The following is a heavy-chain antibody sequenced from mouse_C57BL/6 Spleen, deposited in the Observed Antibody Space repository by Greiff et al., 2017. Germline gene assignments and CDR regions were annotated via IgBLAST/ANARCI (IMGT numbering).Heavy chain of an antibody. D-gene: IGHD1-1*01. CDR3: AREGHYYGSNYCDY. CDR1: GFTFSSYA. J-gene: IGHJ2*01. CDR2: ISDGGSYT. Sequence: EVKLVESGGGLVKPGGSLKLSCAASGFTFSSYAMSWVRQTPDKRLEWVATISDGGSYTYYPDTVKGRFTISRDNAKNNLYLQMSHLKSEDTAMYYCAREGHYYGSNYCDYWGQGTTLTVSS. V-gene: IGHV5-4*01.